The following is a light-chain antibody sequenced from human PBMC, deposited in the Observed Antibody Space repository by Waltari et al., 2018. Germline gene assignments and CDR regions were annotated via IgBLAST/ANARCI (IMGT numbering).Light chain of an antibody. CDR3: CSYAGSHTFVV. CDR2: DVN. CDR1: TSDVGGYNY. J-gene: IGLJ2*01. Sequence: QSALTQPRSVSGSPGQSVTMSCTGTTSDVGGYNYVSWYQQYAGKVPKLMIYDVNKRPSGVPDRFSGSKSGNTASLTISGLQAEDEADYYCCSYAGSHTFVVFGGGTKLTVL. V-gene: IGLV2-11*02.